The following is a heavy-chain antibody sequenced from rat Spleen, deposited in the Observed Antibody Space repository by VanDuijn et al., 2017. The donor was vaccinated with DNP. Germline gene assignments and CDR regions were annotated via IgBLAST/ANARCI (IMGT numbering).Heavy chain of an antibody. V-gene: IGHV5-17*01. Sequence: EVQLVESGGGLVQPGRSLKLSCAVSGFTFSDYAMAWVRQAPEKGLEWVATISYDGSRTYYRDSVNGRFTVSRDNAKSTLYLQMDSLRSEDTATYYCPRHREQPFFDYWGQGVMVTVSS. J-gene: IGHJ2*01. CDR3: PRHREQPFFDY. CDR1: GFTFSDYA. CDR2: ISYDGSRT. D-gene: IGHD1-10*01.